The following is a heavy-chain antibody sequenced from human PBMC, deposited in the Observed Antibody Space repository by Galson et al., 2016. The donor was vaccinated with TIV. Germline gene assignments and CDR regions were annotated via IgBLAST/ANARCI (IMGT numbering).Heavy chain of an antibody. CDR3: ARDRVQGRVSVAVPMDV. CDR1: GYIFGNYG. J-gene: IGHJ6*03. CDR2: ISPYTGNT. D-gene: IGHD6-19*01. V-gene: IGHV1-18*01. Sequence: SVKVSCKASGYIFGNYGISWVRQAPGQGLEWMGWISPYTGNTNYAQKFQGRVTMTTDTSTSTAYMEVRSLRSDDSAVYYCARDRVQGRVSVAVPMDVWGKGTTVTVSS.